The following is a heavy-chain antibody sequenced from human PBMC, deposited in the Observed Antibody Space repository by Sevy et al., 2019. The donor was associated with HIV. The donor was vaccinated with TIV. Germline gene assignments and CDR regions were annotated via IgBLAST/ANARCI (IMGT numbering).Heavy chain of an antibody. CDR2: IKQDGSEK. CDR3: ARDTKTHAFDI. CDR1: GFTFSSYW. D-gene: IGHD3-3*01. J-gene: IGHJ3*02. Sequence: GGSLRLSCAASGFTFSSYWMSWVRQAPGKGLEWVANIKQDGSEKYYVDSVKGRFTISRDNAKNPLYLQMNSLRAEDTAVYYCARDTKTHAFDIWGQGTMVTVSS. V-gene: IGHV3-7*01.